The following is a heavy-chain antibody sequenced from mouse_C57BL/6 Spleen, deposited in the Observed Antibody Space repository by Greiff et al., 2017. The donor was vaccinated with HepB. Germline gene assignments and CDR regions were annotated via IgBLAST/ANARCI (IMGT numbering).Heavy chain of an antibody. D-gene: IGHD4-1*01. CDR3: ARTGIYFDY. CDR1: GFNIKDDY. J-gene: IGHJ2*01. Sequence: EVKLMESGAELVRPGASVKLSCTASGFNIKDDYMHWVKQRPEQGLEWIGWIDPENGDTEYASKFQGKATITADTSSNTAYLQLSSLTSEDTAVYYCARTGIYFDYWGQGTTLTVSS. CDR2: IDPENGDT. V-gene: IGHV14-4*01.